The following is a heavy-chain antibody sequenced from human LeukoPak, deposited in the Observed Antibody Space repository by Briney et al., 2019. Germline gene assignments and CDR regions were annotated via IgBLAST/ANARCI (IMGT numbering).Heavy chain of an antibody. J-gene: IGHJ4*02. Sequence: ASVKVSCKASGYTFTGYYMHWLRQAPVQGLEWMGRINPNSGGTNYAQKFQGRVTMTRDTSISTAYMELSRLRSDDTAVYYCARAGGPRVTKYYFDYWGQGTLVTVSS. CDR3: ARAGGPRVTKYYFDY. CDR1: GYTFTGYY. D-gene: IGHD4-17*01. CDR2: INPNSGGT. V-gene: IGHV1-2*06.